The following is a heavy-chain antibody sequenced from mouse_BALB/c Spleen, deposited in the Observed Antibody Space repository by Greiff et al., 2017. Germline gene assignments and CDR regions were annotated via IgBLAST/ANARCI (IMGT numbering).Heavy chain of an antibody. V-gene: IGHV3-2*02. J-gene: IGHJ2*01. D-gene: IGHD1-1*02. Sequence: EVKLVESGPGLVKPSQSLSLTCTVTGYSITSDYAWNWIRQFPGNKLEWMGYISYSGSTSYNPSLKSRISITRDTSKNQFFLQLNSVTTADTATYYCARRGGNYFDYWGQGTTLTVAS. CDR3: ARRGGNYFDY. CDR2: ISYSGST. CDR1: GYSITSDYA.